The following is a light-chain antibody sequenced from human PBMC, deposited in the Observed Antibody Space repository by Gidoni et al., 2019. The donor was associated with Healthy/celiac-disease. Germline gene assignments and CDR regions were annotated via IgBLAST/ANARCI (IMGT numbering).Light chain of an antibody. CDR3: CSYAGSSTYV. V-gene: IGLV2-23*02. CDR2: EVS. J-gene: IGLJ1*01. CDR1: SSDVGSYNL. Sequence: HSALTQPASVSGSPGPSITISCTGTSSDVGSYNLVSWYQQHPGKAPKLMIYEVSKRPSGVSNRFSGSKSGNTASLTISGLQAEDEADYYCCSYAGSSTYVFGTGTKVTVL.